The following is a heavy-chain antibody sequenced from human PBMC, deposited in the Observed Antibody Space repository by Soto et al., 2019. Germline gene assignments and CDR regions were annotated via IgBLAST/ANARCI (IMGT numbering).Heavy chain of an antibody. D-gene: IGHD2-15*01. CDR1: GGSISSSSYY. Sequence: PSETLSLTCTVSGGSISSSSYYWGWIRQPPGKGLEWIGSIYYSGSTYYNPSLKSRVTISVDTPKNQFSLKLSSVTAADTAVYYCARRYCSGGSCYPTGTWFDPWGQGTLVTVSS. CDR2: IYYSGST. V-gene: IGHV4-39*01. J-gene: IGHJ5*02. CDR3: ARRYCSGGSCYPTGTWFDP.